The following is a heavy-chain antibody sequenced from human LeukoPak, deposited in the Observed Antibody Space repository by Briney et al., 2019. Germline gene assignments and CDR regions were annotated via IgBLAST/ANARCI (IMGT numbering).Heavy chain of an antibody. Sequence: GGSLRLSCAASGFTFSSYGMHWVRQAPGKGLEWVAFIRYDGSNKYYADSVKGRFTISRDNSKNTLYLQMNSLRAEDTAVYYCAKGLSVWGSSPGYWGQGTLVTVSS. CDR3: AKGLSVWGSSPGY. J-gene: IGHJ4*02. D-gene: IGHD3-16*01. V-gene: IGHV3-30*02. CDR1: GFTFSSYG. CDR2: IRYDGSNK.